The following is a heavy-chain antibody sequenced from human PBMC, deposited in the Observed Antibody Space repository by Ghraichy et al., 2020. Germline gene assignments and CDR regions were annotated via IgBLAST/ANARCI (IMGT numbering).Heavy chain of an antibody. V-gene: IGHV3-7*01. CDR1: GFTFSSYW. Sequence: GESLNISCAASGFTFSSYWMSWVRQAPGKGLEWVANIKQDGSEKYYVDSVKGRFTISRDNAKNSLYLQMNSLRAEDTAVYYCARVRGYSSSWAGWGQGTLVTVSS. D-gene: IGHD6-13*01. CDR3: ARVRGYSSSWAG. J-gene: IGHJ4*02. CDR2: IKQDGSEK.